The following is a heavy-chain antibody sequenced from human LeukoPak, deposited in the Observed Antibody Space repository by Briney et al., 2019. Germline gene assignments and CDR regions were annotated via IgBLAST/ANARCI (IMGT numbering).Heavy chain of an antibody. CDR2: ISSSSSYI. J-gene: IGHJ3*02. CDR3: AREPPAIAVAGTSAFDI. Sequence: GGSLRLSCAASGFTFSSYSMNWVRQAPGKGLEWVSSISSSSSYIYYADPVKGRFTISRDNAKNSLYLQMNSLRAEDTAVYYCAREPPAIAVAGTSAFDIWGQGTMVTVSS. CDR1: GFTFSSYS. V-gene: IGHV3-21*01. D-gene: IGHD6-19*01.